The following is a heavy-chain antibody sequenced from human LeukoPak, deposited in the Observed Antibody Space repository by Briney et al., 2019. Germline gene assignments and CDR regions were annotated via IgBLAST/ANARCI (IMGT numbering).Heavy chain of an antibody. CDR3: ARMSSRNYYYYMDV. Sequence: ASVKVSCKASGYTFTGYYMHWVRQAPGQGLEWMGWINPNSGGTNYAQKFQGRVTMTRDTSISTAYMEPSRLRSDDTAVYYCARMSSRNYYYYMDVWGKGTTVTISS. CDR1: GYTFTGYY. D-gene: IGHD1-26*01. J-gene: IGHJ6*03. CDR2: INPNSGGT. V-gene: IGHV1-2*02.